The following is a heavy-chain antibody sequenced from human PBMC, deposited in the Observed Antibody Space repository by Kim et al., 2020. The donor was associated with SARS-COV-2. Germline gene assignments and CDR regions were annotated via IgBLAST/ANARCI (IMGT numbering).Heavy chain of an antibody. CDR1: GFTFSGYA. Sequence: GGSLRLSCAASGFTFSGYAMSWVRQAPGKGLEWVSDISGSGGSTYYADSVKGRFTISRDNSKNPLYLQMNSLRAEDTAVYYCAKGGSVYGDYYFDSWRQGTLVTVSS. CDR2: ISGSGGST. J-gene: IGHJ4*02. D-gene: IGHD4-17*01. V-gene: IGHV3-23*01. CDR3: AKGGSVYGDYYFDS.